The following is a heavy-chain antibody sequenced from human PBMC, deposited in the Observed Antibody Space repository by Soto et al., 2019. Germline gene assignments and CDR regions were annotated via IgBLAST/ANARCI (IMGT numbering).Heavy chain of an antibody. CDR3: AGEGGNGTGYLEV. J-gene: IGHJ3*01. D-gene: IGHD1-1*01. CDR2: IHYSGTT. CDR1: GDSISGSDFY. Sequence: QVGLQETGPGLVKPSQTLSLTCAVSGDSISGSDFYWDWIRQSPGKGLEWIGYIHYSGTTYYNPPLKSRVTFSVDTSKNQFSLSLTSVTAADTAVYYCAGEGGNGTGYLEVWGRGTMVIVSS. V-gene: IGHV4-30-4*01.